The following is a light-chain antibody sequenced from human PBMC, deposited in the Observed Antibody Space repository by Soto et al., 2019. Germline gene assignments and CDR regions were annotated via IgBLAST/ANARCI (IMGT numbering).Light chain of an antibody. CDR3: QQRSNWPLT. CDR1: QSVISY. V-gene: IGKV3-11*01. Sequence: EIVLTQSPATLSLSPGERATLSCRASQSVISYLAWYHQKPRQAPRLLIYDASNRATGIPARFSGSGSGTDFTLTISSLEPEDFAVYYCQQRSNWPLTFGGGTKVDIK. J-gene: IGKJ4*01. CDR2: DAS.